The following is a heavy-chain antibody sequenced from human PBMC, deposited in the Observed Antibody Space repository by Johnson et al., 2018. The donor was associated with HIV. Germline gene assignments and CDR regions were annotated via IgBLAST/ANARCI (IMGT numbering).Heavy chain of an antibody. CDR2: IYNDGNT. Sequence: VQLVESGGGLIQPGGSLRLSCAASGFTVSSNYMSWVLQAPGKGLEWVSVIYNDGNTYYADSVKGRFTISRDNSKNTLYLQMNSLRAEDTAVYYCARDLRYSGYEYAFDIWGQGTMVTVSS. V-gene: IGHV3-53*01. D-gene: IGHD5-12*01. CDR3: ARDLRYSGYEYAFDI. J-gene: IGHJ3*02. CDR1: GFTVSSNY.